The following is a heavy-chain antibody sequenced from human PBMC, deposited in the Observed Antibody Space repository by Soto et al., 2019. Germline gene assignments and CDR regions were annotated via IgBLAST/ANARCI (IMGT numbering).Heavy chain of an antibody. CDR2: ISHSGTT. J-gene: IGHJ4*02. CDR3: ARRHYKDILLVLAAIPAYFFDY. D-gene: IGHD2-15*01. CDR1: GGAIRSGNYY. Sequence: SETLALTCSVSGGAIRSGNYYWSWIRQSPGKGLEWLGHISHSGTTSYNPSLQSRATISVDTSKSQFSLKLSSVTAADTAVYYCARRHYKDILLVLAAIPAYFFDYRGQGNLVTLS. V-gene: IGHV4-30-4*01.